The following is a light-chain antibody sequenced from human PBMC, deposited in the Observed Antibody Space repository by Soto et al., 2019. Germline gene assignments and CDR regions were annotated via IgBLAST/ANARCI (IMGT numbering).Light chain of an antibody. V-gene: IGKV2-30*01. CDR1: QSLVYSDGNTY. CDR2: KVS. Sequence: DVVTTQSQLSLPVNLGQPASISCRSSQSLVYSDGNTYLNWFQQRPGQSPRRLIYKVSNRDSGVPDRFSGSGSGTEFTLTISSLQPDDFATYYCQHYNSYSEAFGQGTKVDTK. CDR3: QHYNSYSEA. J-gene: IGKJ1*01.